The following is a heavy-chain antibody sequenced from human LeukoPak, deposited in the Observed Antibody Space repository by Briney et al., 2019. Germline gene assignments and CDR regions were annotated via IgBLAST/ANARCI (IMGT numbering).Heavy chain of an antibody. D-gene: IGHD2-8*01. V-gene: IGHV4-34*01. CDR3: ARGQSEVFY. CDR2: INHIGGT. CDR1: GGSFRGFY. Sequence: SETLSLTCAVYGGSFRGFYWSWIRQPPGKGLEWIGQINHIGGTTYNPSLKSRVTISIDTSKNQFSLRLTSATAADTAMYYCARGQSEVFYWGQGTLVTVSS. J-gene: IGHJ4*02.